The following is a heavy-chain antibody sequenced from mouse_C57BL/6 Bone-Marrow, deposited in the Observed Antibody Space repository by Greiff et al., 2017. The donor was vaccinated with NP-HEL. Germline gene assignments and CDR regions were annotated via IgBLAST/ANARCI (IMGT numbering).Heavy chain of an antibody. CDR2: ISSGGSYT. Sequence: EVQVVESGGDLVKPGGSLKLSCAASGFTFSSYGMSWVRQTPDKRLEWVATISSGGSYTYYPDSVKGRFTISRDNATNTLYLQMSSLKSEDTAMYYCALYYCSSYWYFDVWGTGTTVTVSS. J-gene: IGHJ1*03. V-gene: IGHV5-6*01. D-gene: IGHD1-1*01. CDR1: GFTFSSYG. CDR3: ALYYCSSYWYFDV.